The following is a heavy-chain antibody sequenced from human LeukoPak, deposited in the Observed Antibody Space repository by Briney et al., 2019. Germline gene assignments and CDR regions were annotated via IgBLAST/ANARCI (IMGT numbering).Heavy chain of an antibody. D-gene: IGHD6-13*01. CDR3: AKDSVAAAARGDAFDI. CDR2: ISSSGGST. Sequence: GGSLRLSCAASRFTLSGYAISWVPQAPGHGLRWCSAISSSGGSTYYADSVKGRVTISRDNSKNTTYVQMNSLMAEDTALYYSAKDSVAAAARGDAFDIWGQGTMVTVSS. V-gene: IGHV3-23*01. CDR1: RFTLSGYA. J-gene: IGHJ3*02.